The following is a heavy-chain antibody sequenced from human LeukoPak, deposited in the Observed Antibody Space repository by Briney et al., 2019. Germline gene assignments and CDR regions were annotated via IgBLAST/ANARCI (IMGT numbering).Heavy chain of an antibody. J-gene: IGHJ4*02. V-gene: IGHV3-30-3*01. Sequence: PGGSLRLSCAASGFTFSSYAMHWVRQAPGKGLGWVAVISYDGGNKYYADSVRGRFTISRDNSKNTLYLQMNSLRAEDTAVYYCAREYTSRFDYWGQGTLVTVSS. CDR1: GFTFSSYA. CDR3: AREYTSRFDY. CDR2: ISYDGGNK. D-gene: IGHD2-2*01.